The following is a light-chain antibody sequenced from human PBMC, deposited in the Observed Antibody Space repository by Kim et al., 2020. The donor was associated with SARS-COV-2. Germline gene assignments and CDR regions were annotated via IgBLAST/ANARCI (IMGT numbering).Light chain of an antibody. CDR1: TLRSNY. Sequence: SSELTQDPAVSVALGQTVRITCRGDTLRSNYASWYQQKPGQAPLLVLFGESNRPSGIPDRFSGSSSGNTASLTITGAQAEDEADYYCDSRDTRFNQMVFGGGTQLTVL. V-gene: IGLV3-19*01. CDR2: GES. CDR3: DSRDTRFNQMV. J-gene: IGLJ3*02.